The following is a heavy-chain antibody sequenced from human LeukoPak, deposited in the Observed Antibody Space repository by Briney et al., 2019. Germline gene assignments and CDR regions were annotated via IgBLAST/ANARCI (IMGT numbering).Heavy chain of an antibody. CDR1: GYTFTSYG. J-gene: IGHJ4*02. CDR2: ISVYNGKT. V-gene: IGHV1-18*01. Sequence: ASVKVSCKASGYTFTSYGISWVRRAPGQGLEWMGWISVYNGKTKYAQKLQGRVTMTTDTSTSTAYMELRSLRSDDTAVYYCARKVVIGSYQDYWGQGTLVTVSS. CDR3: ARKVVIGSYQDY. D-gene: IGHD1-26*01.